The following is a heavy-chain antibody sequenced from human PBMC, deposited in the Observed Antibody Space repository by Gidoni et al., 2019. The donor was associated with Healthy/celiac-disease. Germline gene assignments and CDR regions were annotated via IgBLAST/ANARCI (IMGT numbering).Heavy chain of an antibody. V-gene: IGHV3-9*01. Sequence: EVQLVESGVGLVQPGRSLILSCAASGFTFDDYAMHWVRQAPGKGLEWVSGISWNSGSIGYADSVKGRFTISRDNAKNSLYLQMNSLRAEDTALYYCAKGRNWNFLGMDVWGQGTTVTVSS. CDR3: AKGRNWNFLGMDV. CDR2: ISWNSGSI. J-gene: IGHJ6*02. D-gene: IGHD1-7*01. CDR1: GFTFDDYA.